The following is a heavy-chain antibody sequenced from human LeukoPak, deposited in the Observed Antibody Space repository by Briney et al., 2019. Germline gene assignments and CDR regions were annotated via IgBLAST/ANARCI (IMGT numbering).Heavy chain of an antibody. V-gene: IGHV4-34*01. J-gene: IGHJ4*02. Sequence: PSETLSLTCAVYGGSFSGYYWSWIRRPPGKGLEWIGEINHSGSTNYNPSLKSRVTISVDTSKNQFSLKLSSVTAADTAVYYCARGALSGAAAGFFDYWGQGTLVTVSS. CDR3: ARGALSGAAAGFFDY. CDR2: INHSGST. CDR1: GGSFSGYY. D-gene: IGHD6-13*01.